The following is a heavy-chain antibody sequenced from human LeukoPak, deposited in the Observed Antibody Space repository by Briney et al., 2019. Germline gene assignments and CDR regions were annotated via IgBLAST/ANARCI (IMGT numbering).Heavy chain of an antibody. D-gene: IGHD4-17*01. CDR2: IIPILGIA. CDR3: XXXXXXXXGDAEDGGY. V-gene: IGHV1-69*04. Sequence: ASVKVSCTASGGTFSSYAISWVRQAPGQGLEWMGRIIPILGIANYAQSFQGRVTITADKSTSTAYMELSSLISEDTAVYYCXXXXXXXXGDAEDGGYWGQGTLVTVSS. J-gene: IGHJ4*02. CDR1: GGTFSSYA.